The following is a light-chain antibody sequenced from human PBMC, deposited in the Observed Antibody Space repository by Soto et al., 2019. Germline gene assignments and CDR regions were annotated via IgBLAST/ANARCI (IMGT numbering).Light chain of an antibody. J-gene: IGLJ1*01. Sequence: QSVLKQPLSVSGAPGQRVTIFCTGSSSNIGAGYAVHWYQQLPGTAPKLLIYDNSNRPSGVPDRFSGSRSDTSASLAITGLQAEDEADYYCQSYDSTLSGLFGTGTKVTVL. CDR2: DNS. V-gene: IGLV1-40*01. CDR1: SSNIGAGYA. CDR3: QSYDSTLSGL.